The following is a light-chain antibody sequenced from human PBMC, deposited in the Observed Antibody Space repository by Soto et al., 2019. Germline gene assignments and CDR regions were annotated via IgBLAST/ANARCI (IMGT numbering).Light chain of an antibody. V-gene: IGKV3-15*01. CDR1: QSVSAN. J-gene: IGKJ1*01. CDR2: GAS. Sequence: EIVMTQSPATLSVSPGERATLSCRASQSVSANLAWYQQKPGQAPRLLIYGASTRATGIPATFSGSGSGTEFSLTISSLQSEVFAVYYCQQYNNWPRTFGQGTKVEIK. CDR3: QQYNNWPRT.